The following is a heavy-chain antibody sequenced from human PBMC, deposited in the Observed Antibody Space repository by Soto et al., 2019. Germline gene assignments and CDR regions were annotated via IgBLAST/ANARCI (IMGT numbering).Heavy chain of an antibody. J-gene: IGHJ2*01. Sequence: QVQLVESGGGVVQPGRSLRLSCAASGFTFSSYGMHWVRQAPGKGLEWVAVISYDGSNKYYADSVKGRFTISRDNSKNTLYLQMNSRRAEDTAVYYCANRRIAARLIYWYFDLWGRGTLVTVSS. CDR1: GFTFSSYG. CDR2: ISYDGSNK. CDR3: ANRRIAARLIYWYFDL. V-gene: IGHV3-30*18. D-gene: IGHD6-6*01.